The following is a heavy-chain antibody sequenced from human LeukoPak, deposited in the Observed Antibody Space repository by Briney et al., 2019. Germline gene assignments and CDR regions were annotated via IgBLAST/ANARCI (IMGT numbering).Heavy chain of an antibody. J-gene: IGHJ6*03. V-gene: IGHV3-11*04. D-gene: IGHD2-2*01. Sequence: PGGSLRLSCAASGFTFSDYYMSWIRQAPGKGLEWVSYIGTSGTTIHYADSVKGRFTISRDNAKNSLYLQMNSLRAEDTAVYYCARDRELAHCSSTSCDHFYYYYYMDVWGKGTTVTVSS. CDR2: IGTSGTTI. CDR3: ARDRELAHCSSTSCDHFYYYYYMDV. CDR1: GFTFSDYY.